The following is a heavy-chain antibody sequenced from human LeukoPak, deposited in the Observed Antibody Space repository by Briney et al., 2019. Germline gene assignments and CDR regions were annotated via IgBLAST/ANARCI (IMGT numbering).Heavy chain of an antibody. CDR1: GYTFTSYG. CDR2: ISAYNGNT. CDR3: ARVVPDLYSSGWYAGWFDP. J-gene: IGHJ5*02. D-gene: IGHD6-19*01. V-gene: IGHV1-18*01. Sequence: ASVKLSCKASGYTFTSYGISWVRQAPGQGLEWMGWISAYNGNTNYAQKLQGRVTMTTDTSTSTAYMELRSLRSDDTAVYYCARVVPDLYSSGWYAGWFDPWGLGTLVTVSS.